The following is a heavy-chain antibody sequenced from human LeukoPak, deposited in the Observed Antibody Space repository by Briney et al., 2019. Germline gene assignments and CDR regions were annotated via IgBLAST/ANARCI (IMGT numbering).Heavy chain of an antibody. J-gene: IGHJ4*02. CDR1: GGSFSGYY. V-gene: IGHV4-4*08. D-gene: IGHD3-9*01. Sequence: SETLSLTCAVYGGSFSGYYWSWIRQPPGKGLEWIGRIYTSGSTNYNPSLKSRVTISVDTSKNQFSLKLSSVTAADTAVYYCARGGGGYDILTDDYWGQGTLVTVSS. CDR3: ARGGGGYDILTDDY. CDR2: IYTSGST.